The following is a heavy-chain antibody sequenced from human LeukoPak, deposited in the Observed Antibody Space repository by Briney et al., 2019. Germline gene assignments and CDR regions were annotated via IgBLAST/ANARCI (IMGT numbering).Heavy chain of an antibody. CDR1: GFTFSSSG. CDR2: ISSSGSDI. V-gene: IGHV3-21*05. J-gene: IGHJ4*02. CDR3: ARDYGGSSPFDY. Sequence: PGGSLRLSCAASGFTFSSSGMHWVRQAPGKGLEWVSYISSSGSDIYYADSVKGRFTISRDNAKNSLYLHMNSLRAEDTAVYYCARDYGGSSPFDYWGQGTLVTVSS. D-gene: IGHD4-23*01.